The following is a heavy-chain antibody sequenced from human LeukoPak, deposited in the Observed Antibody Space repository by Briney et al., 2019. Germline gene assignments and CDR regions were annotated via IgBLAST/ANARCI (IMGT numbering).Heavy chain of an antibody. CDR3: ARGRYSGSYGTYYFDY. J-gene: IGHJ4*02. Sequence: PSETLSLTCTVSGYSISSGYYWGWIRQPPGKGLEWIGSIYHSGSTYYNPSLKSRVTISVDTSKNQFSLKPSSVTAADTAVYYCARGRYSGSYGTYYFDYWGQGTLVTVSS. V-gene: IGHV4-38-2*02. D-gene: IGHD1-26*01. CDR2: IYHSGST. CDR1: GYSISSGYY.